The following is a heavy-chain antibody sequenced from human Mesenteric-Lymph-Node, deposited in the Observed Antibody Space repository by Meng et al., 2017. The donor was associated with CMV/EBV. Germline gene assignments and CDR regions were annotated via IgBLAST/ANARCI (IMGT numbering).Heavy chain of an antibody. V-gene: IGHV4-30-4*08. J-gene: IGHJ4*02. Sequence: LRLSCSVFGGSVTSEDEDWSWIRQPPGKGLEWIGYINNSGRTHYNPALKSRVTISVDASKNQFSLKMTSVTAADTAVYYCARNLESYFDSWGQGTLVTVSS. CDR3: ARNLESYFDS. CDR1: GGSVTSEDED. CDR2: INNSGRT.